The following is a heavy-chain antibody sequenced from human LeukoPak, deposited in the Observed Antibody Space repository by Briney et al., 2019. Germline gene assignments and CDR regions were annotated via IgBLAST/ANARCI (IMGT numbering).Heavy chain of an antibody. Sequence: ASVKVSCKPSGYTFIDHYLHWVRQAPGQGLESLGWIDPNTGDTNYPQKFQGRLTMTRDTSSSTAYMELNRLRSDDTAVYYCARAGHNSNSGGYDFWGLGTLVTVSS. CDR3: ARAGHNSNSGGYDF. CDR2: IDPNTGDT. CDR1: GYTFIDHY. V-gene: IGHV1-2*02. D-gene: IGHD3-22*01. J-gene: IGHJ4*02.